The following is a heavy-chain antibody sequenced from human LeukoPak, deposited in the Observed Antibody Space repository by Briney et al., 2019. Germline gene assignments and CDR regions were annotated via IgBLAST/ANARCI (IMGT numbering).Heavy chain of an antibody. CDR1: GYTFTGYY. J-gene: IGHJ3*02. CDR2: INPNNGGT. Sequence: ASVKVSCKASGYTFTGYYMHWVRQAPGQGPEWMGWINPNNGGTNYAQKFQGWVTMTRDTSISTAYMELSRLRSDDTAVYYCARGRTYCSGGSCYSFGAFDIWGQGTMVTVSS. CDR3: ARGRTYCSGGSCYSFGAFDI. D-gene: IGHD2-15*01. V-gene: IGHV1-2*04.